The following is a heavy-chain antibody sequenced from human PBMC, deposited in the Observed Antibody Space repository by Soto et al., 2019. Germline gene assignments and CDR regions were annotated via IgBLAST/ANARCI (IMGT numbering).Heavy chain of an antibody. CDR1: GGSFSGDY. J-gene: IGHJ6*02. CDR3: ARKGGERHSYYSGRDV. V-gene: IGHV4-34*01. D-gene: IGHD3-16*01. Sequence: SETLSLTCAVYGGSFSGDYWSWIREPPGNGLEWIGEINHSGSTNYNPSLKSRVTISVDTSKNQFSLKLSSVTAADAAVYYCARKGGERHSYYSGRDVGGQGPRVPVSS. CDR2: INHSGST.